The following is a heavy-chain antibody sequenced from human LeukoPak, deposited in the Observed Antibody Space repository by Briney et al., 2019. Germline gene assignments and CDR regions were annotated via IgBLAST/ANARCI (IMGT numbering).Heavy chain of an antibody. CDR3: ARGGLTGTLRYNWFDP. CDR1: GFTFSSYS. V-gene: IGHV3-21*01. D-gene: IGHD1-20*01. CDR2: ISNSSSYI. Sequence: GGSLRLSCAASGFTFSSYSMNWVRQAPGKGLEWVSSISNSSSYIYYADSVKGRLTISRDDAKNSLYLQMNSLRAEDTAVYYCARGGLTGTLRYNWFDPWGQGTLVTVSS. J-gene: IGHJ5*02.